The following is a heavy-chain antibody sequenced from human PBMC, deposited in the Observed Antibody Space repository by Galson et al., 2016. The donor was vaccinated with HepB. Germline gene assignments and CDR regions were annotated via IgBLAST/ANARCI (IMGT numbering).Heavy chain of an antibody. CDR1: GGSVTSTSNY. V-gene: IGHV4-39*01. Sequence: GGSVTSTSNYWGWIRQPPGKGLEWIGSIYYSGTTYYNPSLKSRVTISLDTPKNQFSLKLRSVTAADTAMYYCARHDYDSSGYNWFDPWGQGTLVTVSS. J-gene: IGHJ5*02. CDR2: IYYSGTT. D-gene: IGHD3-22*01. CDR3: ARHDYDSSGYNWFDP.